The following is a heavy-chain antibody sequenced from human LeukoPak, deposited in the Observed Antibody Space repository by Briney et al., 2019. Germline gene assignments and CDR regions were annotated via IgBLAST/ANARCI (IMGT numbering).Heavy chain of an antibody. D-gene: IGHD3-3*01. CDR2: MNPNSGNT. Sequence: ASVKVSCKASGYAFTSYDINWVRQATGQGLEWMGLMNPNSGNTGHAQKVQGRVTMTRNTSISTAYLELSSLRSADAAVYYCVRFPNYDFWSGYYSVDYWGQGTLVTVYS. J-gene: IGHJ4*02. CDR3: VRFPNYDFWSGYYSVDY. V-gene: IGHV1-8*01. CDR1: GYAFTSYD.